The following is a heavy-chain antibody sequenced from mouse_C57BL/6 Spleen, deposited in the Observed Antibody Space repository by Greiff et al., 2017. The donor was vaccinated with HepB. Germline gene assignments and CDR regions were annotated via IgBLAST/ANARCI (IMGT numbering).Heavy chain of an antibody. CDR1: GYAFSSSR. V-gene: IGHV1-82*01. Sequence: QVKLMESGPELVKPGASVKISCKASGYAFSSSRMNWVKPRPGKGLEWIGRIYPGDGDTNYNGKFKGKATLTADKSSSTAYMQLSSLTSEDSAVYFCATGSYFDYWGQGTTLTVSS. CDR3: ATGSYFDY. J-gene: IGHJ2*01. D-gene: IGHD4-1*01. CDR2: IYPGDGDT.